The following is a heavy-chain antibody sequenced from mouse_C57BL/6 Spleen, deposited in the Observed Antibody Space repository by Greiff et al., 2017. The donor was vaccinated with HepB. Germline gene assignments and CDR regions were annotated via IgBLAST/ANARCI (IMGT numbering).Heavy chain of an antibody. D-gene: IGHD1-1*01. Sequence: QVQLKESGPGLVQPSQSLSITCTVSGFSLTSYGVHWVRQSPGKGLEWLGVIWSGGSTDYNAAFISRLSISKDNSKSQVFFKMNSLQADDTAIYYCARETGSSYDWYFDVWGTGTTVTVSS. J-gene: IGHJ1*03. CDR1: GFSLTSYG. CDR3: ARETGSSYDWYFDV. CDR2: IWSGGST. V-gene: IGHV2-2*01.